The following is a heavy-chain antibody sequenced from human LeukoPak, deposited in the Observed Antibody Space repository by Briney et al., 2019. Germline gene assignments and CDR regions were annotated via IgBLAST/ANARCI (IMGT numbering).Heavy chain of an antibody. CDR1: GYTFTGYG. V-gene: IGHV1-18*01. Sequence: GASVKVSCKASGYTFTGYGISWVRQAPGQGLEWMGWISAYNGNTNYAQKLQGRVTMTTDTSTSTAYMELRSLRSDDTAVYYCARGYCSSTSCYIDPWGQGTLVTVSS. CDR3: ARGYCSSTSCYIDP. D-gene: IGHD2-2*02. CDR2: ISAYNGNT. J-gene: IGHJ5*02.